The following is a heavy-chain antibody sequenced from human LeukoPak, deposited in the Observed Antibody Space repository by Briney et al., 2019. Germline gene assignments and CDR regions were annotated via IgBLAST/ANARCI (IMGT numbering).Heavy chain of an antibody. V-gene: IGHV4-39*01. CDR3: ARQDCTNGVCYPDY. CDR1: GGSISSSSYY. D-gene: IGHD2-8*01. Sequence: PSETLSLTCTVSGGSISSSSYYWGWIRQPPGKGLEWIGSIYYSGSTYYNPSLKSRVTIPVDTSKNQFSLKLSSVTAADTAVYYCARQDCTNGVCYPDYWGQGTLVTVSP. J-gene: IGHJ4*02. CDR2: IYYSGST.